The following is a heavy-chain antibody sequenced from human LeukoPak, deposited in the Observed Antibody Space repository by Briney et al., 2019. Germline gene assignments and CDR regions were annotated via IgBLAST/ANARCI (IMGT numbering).Heavy chain of an antibody. CDR2: ISGSGGST. CDR1: GFTFSSYA. Sequence: PGGSLRLSCAASGFTFSSYAMSWVRQAPRKGLEWVSAISGSGGSTYYADSVKGRFTISRDNSKNTLYLQMNSLRAEDTAVYYCAKSFGSGRHADYWGQGTMVTVSS. V-gene: IGHV3-23*01. J-gene: IGHJ4*02. CDR3: AKSFGSGRHADY. D-gene: IGHD3-3*01.